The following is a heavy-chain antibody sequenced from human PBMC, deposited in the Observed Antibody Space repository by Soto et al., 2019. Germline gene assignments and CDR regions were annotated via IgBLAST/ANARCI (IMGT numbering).Heavy chain of an antibody. CDR1: GGTFSTYT. D-gene: IGHD1-26*01. J-gene: IGHJ6*02. CDR3: ARGLIAGATSAYYDYVMDV. Sequence: QVQLVQSGADVKKPGSSVKVSCKPSGGTFSTYTFTWVRQAPGQGLEWLGGIIPIFGAVNYAPKFQGRVTISADESPRTSYRKLSSLRSEDTAVYYCARGLIAGATSAYYDYVMDVGGQGTTVTVSS. CDR2: IIPIFGAV. V-gene: IGHV1-69*12.